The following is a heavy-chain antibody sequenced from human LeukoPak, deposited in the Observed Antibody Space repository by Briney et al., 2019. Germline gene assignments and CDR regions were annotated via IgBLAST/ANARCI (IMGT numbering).Heavy chain of an antibody. V-gene: IGHV3-64*01. CDR1: GFTFSNYA. J-gene: IGHJ4*02. D-gene: IGHD1-26*01. CDR2: ISNNGDNT. Sequence: GGSLRLSCAASGFTFSNYAMHWVRQAPGKGLEYVSAISNNGDNTYYANSVTGRFTISGDNSKNTLYLQMGSLRAEDTAVYYCARQRGSYSLDYWGQGTLVTVSS. CDR3: ARQRGSYSLDY.